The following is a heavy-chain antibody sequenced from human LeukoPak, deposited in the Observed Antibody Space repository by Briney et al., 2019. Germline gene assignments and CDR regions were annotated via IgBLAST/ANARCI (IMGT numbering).Heavy chain of an antibody. CDR3: AREGSSWYGNYFDY. CDR2: IIPIFGTA. J-gene: IGHJ4*02. Sequence: GSSVKVSCKASGGTFSSYATSWVRQAPGQGLEWMGGIIPIFGTANYAQKFQGRVTITADKSTSTAYMELSSLRSEDTAVYYCAREGSSWYGNYFDYWGQGTLVTVSS. D-gene: IGHD2-15*01. V-gene: IGHV1-69*06. CDR1: GGTFSSYA.